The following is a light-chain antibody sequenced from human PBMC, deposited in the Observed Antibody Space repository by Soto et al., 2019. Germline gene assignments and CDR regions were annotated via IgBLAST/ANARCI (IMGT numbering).Light chain of an antibody. Sequence: DIPMAQSPSTLSGFVGARVSLICRASQSISAWLAWYQQKPGKAPRLLIYKASTLEIGVPSRFSGSGSGTEFTLTISSLQPDDFATYYCQQYNSYSFGQGTKVDIK. V-gene: IGKV1-5*03. J-gene: IGKJ1*01. CDR1: QSISAW. CDR2: KAS. CDR3: QQYNSYS.